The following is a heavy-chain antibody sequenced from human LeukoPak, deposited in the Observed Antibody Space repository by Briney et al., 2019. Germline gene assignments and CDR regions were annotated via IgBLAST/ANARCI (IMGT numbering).Heavy chain of an antibody. CDR3: AKGGDGYNPYFDY. Sequence: GGSLRLSCAASGFTFSNYAIHWVRQAPGKGLEFVSSISSNGISTYYGNSVKGRFTISRDNSKNTLYLQMNSLRAEDTAVYYCAKGGDGYNPYFDYWGQGTLVTVSS. V-gene: IGHV3-64*01. J-gene: IGHJ4*02. D-gene: IGHD5-24*01. CDR1: GFTFSNYA. CDR2: ISSNGIST.